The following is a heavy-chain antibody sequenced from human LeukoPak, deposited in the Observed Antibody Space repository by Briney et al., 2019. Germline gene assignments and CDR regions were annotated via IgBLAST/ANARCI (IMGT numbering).Heavy chain of an antibody. Sequence: PGGSLRLSCAASPFTFSSYGMHWVRQAPGKGLEWVAYIQYDGSNQQYADSVKGRFSISRDNAKNSLYLQMNSLRAEDTAVYFCARDQPLTVSSWGYFYYYLDVWGRGTTVTVSS. CDR1: PFTFSSYG. J-gene: IGHJ6*03. CDR2: IQYDGSNQ. V-gene: IGHV3-30*02. CDR3: ARDQPLTVSSWGYFYYYLDV. D-gene: IGHD4-17*01.